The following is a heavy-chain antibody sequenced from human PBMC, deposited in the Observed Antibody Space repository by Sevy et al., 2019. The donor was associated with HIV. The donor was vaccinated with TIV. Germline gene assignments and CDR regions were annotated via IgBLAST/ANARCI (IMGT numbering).Heavy chain of an antibody. CDR1: GGTFSSYA. V-gene: IGHV1-69*13. CDR3: ARDRDGWSDDAFDI. J-gene: IGHJ3*02. CDR2: IIPIFGTA. Sequence: ASVKVSCKASGGTFSSYAISWVRQAPGQGLEWMGGIIPIFGTANYAQKFQGRVTITADDSTSTAYMELSSLSSEDTAVYYCARDRDGWSDDAFDIWGQGTMVTVSS. D-gene: IGHD6-19*01.